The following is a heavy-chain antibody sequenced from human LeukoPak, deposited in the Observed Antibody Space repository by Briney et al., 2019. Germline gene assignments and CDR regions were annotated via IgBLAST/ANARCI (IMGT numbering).Heavy chain of an antibody. CDR1: GGSISSYY. J-gene: IGHJ4*02. V-gene: IGHV4-59*01. CDR2: IYYSGST. CDR3: AREGQQLVPDY. Sequence: PSETLSLTCTVSGGSISSYYWSWIRQPPGKGLEWIGYIYYSGSTNYNPSLKSRVTISVDTSKNQFSLKLSSVTAADTAVYYCAREGQQLVPDYSGQGTLVTVSS. D-gene: IGHD6-13*01.